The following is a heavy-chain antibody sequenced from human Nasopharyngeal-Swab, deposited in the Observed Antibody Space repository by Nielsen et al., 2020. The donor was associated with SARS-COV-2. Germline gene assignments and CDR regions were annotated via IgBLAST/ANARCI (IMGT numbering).Heavy chain of an antibody. J-gene: IGHJ4*02. CDR2: ISSSSSYI. V-gene: IGHV3-21*01. CDR3: ARDLYKVVRGVIGY. CDR1: GFTFSSYS. D-gene: IGHD3-10*01. Sequence: GESLKISCAASGFTFSSYSMNWVRQAPGKGLEWVSSISSSSSYIYYADSVKGRFTISRDNAKNSLYLQMNSLRAEDTAVYYCARDLYKVVRGVIGYWGQGTLATVSS.